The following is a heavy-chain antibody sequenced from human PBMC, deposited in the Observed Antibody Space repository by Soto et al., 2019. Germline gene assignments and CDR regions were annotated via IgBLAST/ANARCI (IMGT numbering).Heavy chain of an antibody. CDR1: GGTFSSYA. V-gene: IGHV1-69*06. Sequence: GASVKVSCKASGGTFSSYAISWVRQAPGQGLEWMGGIIPIFGTANYAQKFQGRVTITADKSTSTAYMELSSLRSEDTAVYYCAREEEQLLGPDSDYYGMDVWGQGTTVTVSS. CDR3: AREEEQLLGPDSDYYGMDV. D-gene: IGHD6-13*01. J-gene: IGHJ6*02. CDR2: IIPIFGTA.